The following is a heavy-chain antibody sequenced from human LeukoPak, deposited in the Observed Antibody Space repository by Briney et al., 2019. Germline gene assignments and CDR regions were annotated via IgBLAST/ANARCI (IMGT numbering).Heavy chain of an antibody. V-gene: IGHV1-2*02. D-gene: IGHD2-2*01. CDR3: ARNAYCDSTNCYAWFDP. J-gene: IGHJ5*02. Sequence: ASVKVSCKASGYTFTDYYIHRVRQAPGQGLEWMGWIVPHSGGTNYAQNYQGRITMTRDTSISTAYMELSSLRSDDTAVYYCARNAYCDSTNCYAWFDPWGQGTLVTVSS. CDR2: IVPHSGGT. CDR1: GYTFTDYY.